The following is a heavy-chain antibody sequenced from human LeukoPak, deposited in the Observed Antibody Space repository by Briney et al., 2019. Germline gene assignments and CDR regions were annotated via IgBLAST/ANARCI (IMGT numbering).Heavy chain of an antibody. CDR2: ISYDGSNK. D-gene: IGHD4-23*01. J-gene: IGHJ4*02. CDR1: GFTFSSYG. CDR3: AKEGPSTVA. Sequence: GGSLRLSCAASGFTFSSYGMHWVRQAPGKGLEWVAVISYDGSNKYYADSVKGRFTIFRDNSKNTLYLQMNSLRAEDTAVYYCAKEGPSTVAWGQGTLVTVSS. V-gene: IGHV3-30*18.